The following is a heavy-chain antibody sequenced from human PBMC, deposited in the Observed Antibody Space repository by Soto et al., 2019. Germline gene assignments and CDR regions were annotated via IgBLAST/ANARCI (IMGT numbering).Heavy chain of an antibody. J-gene: IGHJ6*02. D-gene: IGHD3-16*01. CDR2: ISSSSSYI. CDR3: ARDSEEDGYYGYQNRSSCCYYGMDV. V-gene: IGHV3-21*01. CDR1: GFTFSSYS. Sequence: GWSLRLSCAASGFTFSSYSMNWVRQAPGKGLEWVSSISSSSSYIYYADSVKGRFTISRDNAKNSLYLQMNSLRAEDTRVYYCARDSEEDGYYGYQNRSSCCYYGMDVWGHGTTVTVS.